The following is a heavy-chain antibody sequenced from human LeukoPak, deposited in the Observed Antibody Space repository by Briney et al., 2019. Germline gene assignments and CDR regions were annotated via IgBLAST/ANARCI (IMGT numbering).Heavy chain of an antibody. Sequence: GGSLRLSCAASGFTFDDYAMHWVRQAPGKGLEWVSGISWNSGNIGYADSVKGRFTLSRENAKNSLYLQMNSLRAEDTALYYCAKDLKSWYHYYAMDVWGQGTTVTVSS. D-gene: IGHD6-13*01. CDR1: GFTFDDYA. J-gene: IGHJ6*02. V-gene: IGHV3-9*01. CDR2: ISWNSGNI. CDR3: AKDLKSWYHYYAMDV.